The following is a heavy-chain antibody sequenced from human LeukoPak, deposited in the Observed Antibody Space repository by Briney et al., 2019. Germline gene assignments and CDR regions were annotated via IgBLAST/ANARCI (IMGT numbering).Heavy chain of an antibody. CDR2: IYYSGST. D-gene: IGHD3-16*02. CDR1: GGSISSSSYY. CDR3: ARGSSYRYYFDY. V-gene: IGHV4-39*07. Sequence: PSETLSLTCTVSGGSISSSSYYWGWIRQPPGKGLEWIGSIYYSGSTYYNPSLKSRVTISVDTSKNQFSLKLSSVTAADTAVYYCARGSSYRYYFDYWGQGTLVTVSS. J-gene: IGHJ4*02.